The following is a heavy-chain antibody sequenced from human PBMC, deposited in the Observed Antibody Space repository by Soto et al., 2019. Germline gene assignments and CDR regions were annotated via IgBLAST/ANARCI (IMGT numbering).Heavy chain of an antibody. V-gene: IGHV3-30*18. J-gene: IGHJ4*02. CDR1: GFAFSSYG. CDR3: AKVHWNFLVYYFDY. CDR2: ISDDGSNK. Sequence: QVQLVESGGDVVQPGRSLRLSCAASGFAFSSYGVHWVRQAPGKGLEWVAVISDDGSNKYYADSVKGRFTISRDNSKNTLYLQMNSLRAEDTAVYYCAKVHWNFLVYYFDYWGQGTLVTVSS. D-gene: IGHD1-7*01.